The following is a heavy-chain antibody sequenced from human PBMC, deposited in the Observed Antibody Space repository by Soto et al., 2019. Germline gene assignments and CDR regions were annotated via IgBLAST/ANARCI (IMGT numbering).Heavy chain of an antibody. CDR3: ARVAAAAGTSYYYYGMDV. D-gene: IGHD6-13*01. V-gene: IGHV1-69*13. CDR2: IIPIFGTA. J-gene: IGHJ6*02. CDR1: GGTFSSYA. Sequence: WASVKVSCKASGGTFSSYAISWVRQAPGQGLEWMGGIIPIFGTANYAQKFQGRVTITADESTSTAYMELSSLRSEDTAVYYCARVAAAAGTSYYYYGMDVWGQGTTVTVSS.